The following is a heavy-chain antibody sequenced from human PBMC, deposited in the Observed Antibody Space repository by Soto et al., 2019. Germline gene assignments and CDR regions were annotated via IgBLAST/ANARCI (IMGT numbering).Heavy chain of an antibody. Sequence: QLQLQESGPGLVKPSETLSLTCTVSGGSISSSSYYWGWIRQPPGKGREWIGSIHYSGSTYYNASLKSRXXIXVXXSKNQFSLKLSSVTAADTAVYYCARVYYGSGIIEYWGQGTLVTVSS. CDR2: IHYSGST. V-gene: IGHV4-39*01. J-gene: IGHJ4*02. CDR3: ARVYYGSGIIEY. CDR1: GGSISSSSYY. D-gene: IGHD3-10*01.